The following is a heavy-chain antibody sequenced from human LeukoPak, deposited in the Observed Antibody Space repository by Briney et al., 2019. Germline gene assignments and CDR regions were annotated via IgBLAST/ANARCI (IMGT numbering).Heavy chain of an antibody. CDR1: GFTFSSYA. D-gene: IGHD6-19*01. CDR3: AKGGRQWLRNPTGSYYYMDV. Sequence: GGSLRLSCAASGFTFSSYAMSWVRQAPGKGLEWVSAISGSGGSTYYADSVKGRFIISRDNSKNTLYLQMNSLRAEDTAVYFCAKGGRQWLRNPTGSYYYMDVWGKGTTVTVSS. CDR2: ISGSGGST. J-gene: IGHJ6*03. V-gene: IGHV3-23*01.